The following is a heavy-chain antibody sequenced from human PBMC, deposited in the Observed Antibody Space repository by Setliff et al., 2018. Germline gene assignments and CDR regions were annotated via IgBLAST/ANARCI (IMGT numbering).Heavy chain of an antibody. D-gene: IGHD3-10*01. V-gene: IGHV1-8*03. CDR3: ARGLLWFGEPSW. Sequence: ASVKVSCKASGYTFTSYDINWVRQATGQGPEWMGWMNPNSGNTGYAQKFQGRVTITRNTSISTAYMELSSLRSEDTAVYYCARGLLWFGEPSWWGQGTLVTVSS. CDR2: MNPNSGNT. J-gene: IGHJ4*02. CDR1: GYTFTSYD.